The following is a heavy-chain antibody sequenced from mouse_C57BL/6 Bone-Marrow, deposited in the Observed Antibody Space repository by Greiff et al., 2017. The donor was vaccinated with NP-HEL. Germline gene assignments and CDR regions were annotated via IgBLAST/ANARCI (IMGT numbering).Heavy chain of an antibody. CDR2: ISSGGSYT. V-gene: IGHV5-6*01. Sequence: EVMLVESGGDLVKPGGSLKLSCAASGFTFSSYGMSWVRQTPDKRLEWVATISSGGSYTYYPDSVKGRFTISRDNAKNTLYLQMSSLKSEDTAMYYCARQVYYSNYGGYAMDYWGQGTSVTVSS. J-gene: IGHJ4*01. CDR1: GFTFSSYG. D-gene: IGHD2-5*01. CDR3: ARQVYYSNYGGYAMDY.